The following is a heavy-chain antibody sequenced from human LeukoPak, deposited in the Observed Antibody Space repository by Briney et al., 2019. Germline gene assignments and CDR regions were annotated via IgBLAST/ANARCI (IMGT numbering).Heavy chain of an antibody. V-gene: IGHV1-69*13. J-gene: IGHJ4*02. CDR3: ARDGHYSNTPLVS. CDR2: IIPIFGTA. CDR1: GGTFSSYA. D-gene: IGHD4-11*01. Sequence: SVKVSCKASGGTFSSYAISWVRQAPGQGLEWMGGIIPIFGTANYAQKFQGRVTITADESTSTAYMELSSLRSEDTAVYYRARDGHYSNTPLVSWGQGTLVTVSS.